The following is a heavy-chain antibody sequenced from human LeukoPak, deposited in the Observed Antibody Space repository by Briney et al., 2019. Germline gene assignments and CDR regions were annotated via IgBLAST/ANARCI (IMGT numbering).Heavy chain of an antibody. J-gene: IGHJ4*02. CDR1: GGSFSGYY. D-gene: IGHD4-17*01. CDR2: INHSGST. V-gene: IGHV4-34*01. Sequence: PSETLSLTCAVYGGSFSGYYWSWIRQPPGKGLEWIGEINHSGSTNYNPSLKSRVTISVDTSKNQFSLKLSSVTAADTAVYYCARRPLDDYGDSPIFAYWGQGTLVTVPS. CDR3: ARRPLDDYGDSPIFAY.